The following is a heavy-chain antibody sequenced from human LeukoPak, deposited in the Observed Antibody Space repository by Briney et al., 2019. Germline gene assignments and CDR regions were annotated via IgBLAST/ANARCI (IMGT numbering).Heavy chain of an antibody. D-gene: IGHD4-17*01. CDR1: GVTLSNYA. V-gene: IGHV3-23*01. CDR3: AKDRTVRASYWYFDL. Sequence: GGSLRLSCVASGVTLSNYAMSWARQAPGKGLEWVSGSSSSGSGGNTYYADSVKGRFTISIDSSRNKLFLHMNTLRAEDKAIYYCAKDRTVRASYWYFDLWGRGTLVTVSS. CDR2: SSSSGSGGNT. J-gene: IGHJ2*01.